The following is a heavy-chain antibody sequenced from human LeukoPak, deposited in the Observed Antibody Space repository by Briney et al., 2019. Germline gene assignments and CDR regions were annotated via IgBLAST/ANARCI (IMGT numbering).Heavy chain of an antibody. D-gene: IGHD3-22*01. Sequence: SGGSLRLSCAASGFTFSSYWMSWVRQAPGKGLEWVANIKQYGSEKYYVDSVKGRFTISRDNAKNSLYLQMNSLRSEDTAVYYCAKEIQTYYYDSSGYYGFDYWGQGPLVTVSS. CDR2: IKQYGSEK. CDR1: GFTFSSYW. V-gene: IGHV3-7*03. CDR3: AKEIQTYYYDSSGYYGFDY. J-gene: IGHJ4*02.